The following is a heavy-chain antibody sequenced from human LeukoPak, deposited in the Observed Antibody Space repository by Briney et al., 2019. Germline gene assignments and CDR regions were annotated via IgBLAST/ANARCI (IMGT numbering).Heavy chain of an antibody. CDR2: IIPIFGTA. CDR3: ARAPYYYGSGSFYFDY. D-gene: IGHD3-10*01. J-gene: IGHJ4*02. Sequence: SVKVSCKASGGTFSSYAISWVRQAPGQGLEWMGGIIPIFGTANYAQKFQGRVTITTDESTSTAYMELSSLRSEDTAVYYCARAPYYYGSGSFYFDYWGQGTLVTVSS. CDR1: GGTFSSYA. V-gene: IGHV1-69*05.